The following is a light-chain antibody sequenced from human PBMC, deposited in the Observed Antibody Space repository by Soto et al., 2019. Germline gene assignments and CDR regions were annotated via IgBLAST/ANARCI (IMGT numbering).Light chain of an antibody. J-gene: IGKJ1*01. V-gene: IGKV3-15*01. CDR2: GAS. CDR1: QSVGRN. CDR3: QQHGRSPWM. Sequence: EIVMTQSPATLSVSQGERATLSCRASQSVGRNLAWYQQKPGQSPRLLVYGASTRATGITARFSGSGSGTDFTLTISRLEPEDFAVYYCQQHGRSPWMFGQGTKVDIK.